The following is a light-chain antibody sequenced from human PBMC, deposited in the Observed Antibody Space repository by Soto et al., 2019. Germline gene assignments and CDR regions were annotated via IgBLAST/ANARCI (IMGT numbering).Light chain of an antibody. Sequence: EIVMTQSPATLSLSPGERATLSCRASQTIDNTLAWYQRKPGQAPRLLIYDASTRATGVPARFSGSGSGTDFTLTINRVEPEDFAVYYCQQYGSSPLTFGGGTKVDI. CDR3: QQYGSSPLT. J-gene: IGKJ4*01. CDR1: QTIDNT. CDR2: DAS. V-gene: IGKV3-15*01.